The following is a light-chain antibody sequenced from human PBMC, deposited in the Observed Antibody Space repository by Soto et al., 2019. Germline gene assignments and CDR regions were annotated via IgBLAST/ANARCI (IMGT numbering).Light chain of an antibody. CDR2: GAS. CDR3: QQYNNWPPLT. CDR1: QSVSSN. Sequence: EIVMTQSPATLSVSPGERATLFCRASQSVSSNLAWSQQKPGQAPRLLIYGASTRATGIPARFSGSGSGTEFTITISSLQSEDFAVYYCQQYNNWPPLTFGGGNKVEIK. V-gene: IGKV3-15*01. J-gene: IGKJ4*01.